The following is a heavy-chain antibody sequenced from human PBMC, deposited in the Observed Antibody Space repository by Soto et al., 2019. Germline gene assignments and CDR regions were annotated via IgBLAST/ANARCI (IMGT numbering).Heavy chain of an antibody. CDR2: INHSGST. CDR3: ARGRRYYYGSGSYTMDV. Sequence: SETLSLTCAVYGGSFSGYYWSWIRQPPGKGLEWIGEINHSGSTIYNPSLKSRVTISVDTSKNQFSLKLSSVTAADTAVYYCARGRRYYYGSGSYTMDVWGKGTTVTVSS. CDR1: GGSFSGYY. V-gene: IGHV4-34*01. D-gene: IGHD3-10*01. J-gene: IGHJ6*04.